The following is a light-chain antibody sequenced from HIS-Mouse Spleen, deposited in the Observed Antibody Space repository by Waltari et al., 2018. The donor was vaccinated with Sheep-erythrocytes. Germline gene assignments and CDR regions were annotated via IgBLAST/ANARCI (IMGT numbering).Light chain of an antibody. CDR3: CSYAGSYNHV. CDR2: DVS. CDR1: SSYFGGSNY. Sequence: QSALTQPRSVSGSPGQSVTISCTGTSSYFGGSNYLSWYQQHPGKAPKLMIYDVSKRPSGVPDRFSGSKSGNTASLTISGLQAEDEADYYCCSYAGSYNHVFATGTKVTVL. V-gene: IGLV2-11*01. J-gene: IGLJ1*01.